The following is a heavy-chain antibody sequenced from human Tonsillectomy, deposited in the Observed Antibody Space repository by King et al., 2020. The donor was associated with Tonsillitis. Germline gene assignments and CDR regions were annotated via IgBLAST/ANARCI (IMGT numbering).Heavy chain of an antibody. CDR1: GFTFSSYV. Sequence: QVQLVESGGGVVQPGRSLRLSCAASGFTFSSYVMHWVRQAPGKGLEWVAVISYDGSNKYYADSVKGRFTISRDNSKNTLYLQMNSLRAEDTAVYYCARDGGGYCSGGNCYYFDYWGQGTLVTVSS. CDR2: ISYDGSNK. V-gene: IGHV3-30*04. CDR3: ARDGGGYCSGGNCYYFDY. D-gene: IGHD2-15*01. J-gene: IGHJ4*02.